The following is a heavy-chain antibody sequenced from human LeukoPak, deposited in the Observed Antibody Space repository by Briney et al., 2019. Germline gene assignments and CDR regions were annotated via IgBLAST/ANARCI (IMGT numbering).Heavy chain of an antibody. D-gene: IGHD6-6*01. CDR3: ARGSNWFDP. CDR1: AASISDYY. Sequence: SETLSLTCSVSAASISDYYWSWIRLPPGKGLEWIGYIYYSGTTYYNPSLKSRVTISKDPSKNQISLKLTSVTHADTAVYYCARGSNWFDPWGQGILVTVSS. V-gene: IGHV4-59*01. J-gene: IGHJ5*02. CDR2: IYYSGTT.